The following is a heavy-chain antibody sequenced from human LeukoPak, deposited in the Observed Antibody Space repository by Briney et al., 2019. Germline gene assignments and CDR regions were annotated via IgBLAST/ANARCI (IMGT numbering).Heavy chain of an antibody. Sequence: SQTLSLTCAVSGGSFSTYYWSWIRQPPGKGLEWIGYIYYSGSTDYNPSLKSRVTMSVDTSKNQFSLKLSSVTAADTAVYYCARAVISFGGVIAKGFDCWGQGTLVTISS. CDR1: GGSFSTYY. D-gene: IGHD3-16*02. CDR3: ARAVISFGGVIAKGFDC. CDR2: IYYSGST. V-gene: IGHV4-59*12. J-gene: IGHJ4*02.